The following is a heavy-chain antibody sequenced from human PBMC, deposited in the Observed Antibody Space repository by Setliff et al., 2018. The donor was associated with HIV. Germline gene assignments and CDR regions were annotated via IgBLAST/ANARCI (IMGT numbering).Heavy chain of an antibody. Sequence: GGSLRLSCSTSGFVFSRFGFHWVRQAPGKGLEWVAVIWHDGSNKYYAESVKGRFTISRDDFKNTVFLQMNNLKGEDTAVYYCAKRYYDSSGSRGSFDIWGQGTMVTVSS. V-gene: IGHV3-33*03. CDR3: AKRYYDSSGSRGSFDI. J-gene: IGHJ3*02. CDR2: IWHDGSNK. D-gene: IGHD3-22*01. CDR1: GFVFSRFG.